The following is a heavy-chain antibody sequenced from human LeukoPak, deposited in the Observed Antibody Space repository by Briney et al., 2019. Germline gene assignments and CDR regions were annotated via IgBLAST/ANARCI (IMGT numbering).Heavy chain of an antibody. V-gene: IGHV5-51*01. Sequence: ESLKISCKGSGYSFTSYWIGWVRQLPGKGLEWMGLIFPGDSETIYSPSFQGQVTISADKSINTAYLRWSSLKASDTAMYYCATSESQTRFDYWGQGTLVTVSS. CDR1: GYSFTSYW. D-gene: IGHD1/OR15-1a*01. J-gene: IGHJ4*02. CDR2: IFPGDSET. CDR3: ATSESQTRFDY.